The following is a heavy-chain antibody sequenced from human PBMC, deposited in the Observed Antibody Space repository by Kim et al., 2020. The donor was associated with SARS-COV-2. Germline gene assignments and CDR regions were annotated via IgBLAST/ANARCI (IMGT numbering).Heavy chain of an antibody. V-gene: IGHV4-59*13. D-gene: IGHD3-10*01. CDR2: IYYSGST. CDR3: ARAKLGILLWLDYIDAFDI. J-gene: IGHJ3*02. CDR1: GGSISSYY. Sequence: SETLSLTCTVSGGSISSYYWSWTRQPPGKGLEWIGYIYYSGSTNYNPSLKSRVTISVDTSKNQFSLKLSSVTAADTAVYYCARAKLGILLWLDYIDAFDIWGQGERGTVSS.